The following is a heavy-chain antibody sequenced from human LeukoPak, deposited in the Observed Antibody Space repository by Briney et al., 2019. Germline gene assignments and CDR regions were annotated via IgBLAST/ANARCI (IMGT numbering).Heavy chain of an antibody. CDR1: GGTFSSYD. CDR2: MNPNSGNT. CDR3: ARGRGARRGTTGFAFDI. D-gene: IGHD6-6*01. J-gene: IGHJ3*02. Sequence: ASVKVSCKVSGGTFSSYDINWVRQATGQGLEWMGWMNPNSGNTGYAQKFQGRVTMTRNTSISTAYMELSSLRSEDTAVYYCARGRGARRGTTGFAFDIWGQGTMVTVSS. V-gene: IGHV1-8*02.